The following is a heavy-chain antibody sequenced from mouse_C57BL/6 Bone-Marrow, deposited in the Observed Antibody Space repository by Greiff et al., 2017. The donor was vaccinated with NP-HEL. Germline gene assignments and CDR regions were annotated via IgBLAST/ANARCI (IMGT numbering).Heavy chain of an antibody. V-gene: IGHV1-82*01. J-gene: IGHJ4*01. Sequence: VQLQQSGPELVKPGASVKISCKASGYAFSSSWMNWVKQRPGKGLEWIGRIYPGDGDTNYNGKFKGQATLTADKSSSTAYMQLSSLTSEDSAVYCCAKDRSYYAMDYWGQGTSVTVSS. CDR2: IYPGDGDT. CDR3: AKDRSYYAMDY. D-gene: IGHD2-14*01. CDR1: GYAFSSSW.